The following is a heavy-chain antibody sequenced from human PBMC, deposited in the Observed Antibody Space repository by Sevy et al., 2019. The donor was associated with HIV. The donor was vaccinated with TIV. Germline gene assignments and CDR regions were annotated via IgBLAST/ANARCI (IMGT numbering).Heavy chain of an antibody. CDR2: ISDSGGRT. CDR3: AKERSESYSGH. J-gene: IGHJ4*02. D-gene: IGHD1-26*01. Sequence: GGSLRLSCAASGFTFSSYAMSWVRQAPGKGLEWVSAISDSGGRTYYADSVKGRFTISRDNYKNTLYLQMNTLRVEDTAVYYCAKERSESYSGHLGQGTLVTVSS. CDR1: GFTFSSYA. V-gene: IGHV3-23*01.